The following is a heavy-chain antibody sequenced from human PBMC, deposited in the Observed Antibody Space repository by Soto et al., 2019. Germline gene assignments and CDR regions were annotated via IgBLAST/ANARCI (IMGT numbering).Heavy chain of an antibody. CDR1: GGSITSGGHY. CDR3: ARVDKRGYLHILHEC. J-gene: IGHJ4*02. V-gene: IGHV4-31*03. Sequence: LSLTCTVSGGSITSGGHYWGWIRQYPGKGLEWIGHIYDSWNMYFYNPSIKSRVTISADTSRNQFYTSLSSLAAADTAVYYCARVDKRGYLHILHECWGRGTLVAVS. D-gene: IGHD3-9*01. CDR2: IYDSWNMY.